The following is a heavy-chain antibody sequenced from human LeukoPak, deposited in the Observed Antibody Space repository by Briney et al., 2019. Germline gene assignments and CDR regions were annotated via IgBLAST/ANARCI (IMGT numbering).Heavy chain of an antibody. CDR3: ARDQVSTSGHGDY. CDR1: GFSFSTYA. D-gene: IGHD3-10*01. J-gene: IGHJ4*02. CDR2: ISYDGINK. Sequence: GGSLRLSCSASGFSFSTYAMHWVRQAPGQGLEWLTLISYDGINKYYADSVKGRFTISRDNSKNTLNLQMNSLRAEDTAVYYCARDQVSTSGHGDYWGQGTLVTVSS. V-gene: IGHV3-30-3*01.